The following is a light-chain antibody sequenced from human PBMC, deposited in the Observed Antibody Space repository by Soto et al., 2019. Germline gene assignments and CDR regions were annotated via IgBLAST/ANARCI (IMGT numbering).Light chain of an antibody. V-gene: IGKV3-15*01. J-gene: IGKJ1*01. CDR2: GAS. CDR1: QSVSRN. CDR3: QQYNEWPRT. Sequence: EIVMTQSPATLSVSPGQRGTLSCRASQSVSRNFAWYQQIPGQAPRILIYGASTRAPGIPARFSGSGSGTEFTLTISSLQSEDFAVYYCQQYNEWPRTFGQGTKVDIK.